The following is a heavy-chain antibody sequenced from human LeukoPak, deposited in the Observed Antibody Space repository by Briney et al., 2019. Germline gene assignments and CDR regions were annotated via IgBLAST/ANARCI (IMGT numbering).Heavy chain of an antibody. V-gene: IGHV3-72*01. D-gene: IGHD3-3*01. CDR1: GFTFSSYS. CDR2: IRNKANSYII. Sequence: GGSLRLSCAASGFTFSSYSMDWVRQAPGKGLEWLGRIRNKANSYIIEDAASVRGRFTISRDDSKNSLFLQMNSLRAEDTAVYYCARDAGWRLDPWGQGTLVSVSS. CDR3: ARDAGWRLDP. J-gene: IGHJ5*02.